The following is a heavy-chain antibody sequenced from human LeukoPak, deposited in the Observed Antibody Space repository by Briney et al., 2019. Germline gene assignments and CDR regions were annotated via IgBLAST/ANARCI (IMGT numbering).Heavy chain of an antibody. CDR1: GGSFGGYY. V-gene: IGHV4-34*01. CDR3: ARGKTYYDISKDAFDI. CDR2: INHSGST. Sequence: SETLSLTCAVYGGSFGGYYWSWIRQPPGKGLEWIGEINHSGSTNYNPSLKSRVTISVDTSKNQFSLKLSSVTAADTAVYYCARGKTYYDISKDAFDIWGQGTMVTVSS. D-gene: IGHD3-22*01. J-gene: IGHJ3*02.